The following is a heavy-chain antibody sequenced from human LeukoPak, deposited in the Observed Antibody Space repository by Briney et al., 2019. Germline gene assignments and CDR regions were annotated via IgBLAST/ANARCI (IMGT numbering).Heavy chain of an antibody. CDR3: AQDLAWGAFDF. CDR2: ISTRGGGT. V-gene: IGHV3-23*01. Sequence: GETLRLSCAVYGVTFTNYYMSCVRHPPGKGREWLSGISTRGGGTYYADSVKGRFTISRADSKDTLSLKMNSLRVEDTAIYYCAQDLAWGAFDFWGQGTLVTVSS. CDR1: GVTFTNYY. J-gene: IGHJ4*02. D-gene: IGHD7-27*01.